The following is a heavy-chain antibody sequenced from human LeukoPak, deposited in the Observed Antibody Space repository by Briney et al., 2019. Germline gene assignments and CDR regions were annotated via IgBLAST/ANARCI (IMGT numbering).Heavy chain of an antibody. CDR3: AKPRYQLPIFDY. CDR1: GFTFSSYG. D-gene: IGHD2-2*01. J-gene: IGHJ4*02. Sequence: PGGSLRLCCTASGFTFSSYGMHWVRRAPGKGLEWVAFIRYDGSNKYYADSVKGRFTISRDNSKNTLYLQMNSLRAEDTAVYYCAKPRYQLPIFDYWGQGTLVTVSS. CDR2: IRYDGSNK. V-gene: IGHV3-30*02.